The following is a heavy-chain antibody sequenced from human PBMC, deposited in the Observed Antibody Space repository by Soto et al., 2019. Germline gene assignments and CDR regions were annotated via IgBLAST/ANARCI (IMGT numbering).Heavy chain of an antibody. D-gene: IGHD3-10*01. J-gene: IGHJ6*02. V-gene: IGHV4-38-2*02. CDR2: IYHSGST. CDR1: GYSISSGYY. CDR3: AREHITMVRGVTGHYYYGMDV. Sequence: PSETLSLTCAVSGYSISSGYYWGWIRQPPGNALEWFGSIYHSGSTYYNPSLKSRVTISVDTSKNQFSLKLSSVTAADTAVYYCAREHITMVRGVTGHYYYGMDVWGQGATVTVSS.